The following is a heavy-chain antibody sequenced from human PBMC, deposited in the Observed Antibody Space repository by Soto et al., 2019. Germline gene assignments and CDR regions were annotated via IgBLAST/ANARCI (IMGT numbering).Heavy chain of an antibody. D-gene: IGHD5-12*01. CDR3: VKDLYEDFGYDLDLFNY. V-gene: IGHV3-48*01. Sequence: GGSLRLSCAPSGFTLPGYSMNWVRQAPGKGLEWVSYISSSSDTIYYADSVKGRFTISRDNAKNLLYLQMSSLRTEDTAFYYCVKDLYEDFGYDLDLFNYWGQGTLVPVSS. CDR1: GFTLPGYS. CDR2: ISSSSDTI. J-gene: IGHJ4*02.